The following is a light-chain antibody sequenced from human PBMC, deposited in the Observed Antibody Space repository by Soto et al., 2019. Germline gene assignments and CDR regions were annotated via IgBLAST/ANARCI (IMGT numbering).Light chain of an antibody. J-gene: IGKJ4*01. CDR3: QQYNNWPL. Sequence: IVMTQSPATLSVSPGERATLSCRASQSVSSNLAWYQQKPGQAPRLVIYDASTRATGIPARFSGSGSGTEFTLTISSLQSEDFAVYYCQQYNNWPLFGGGTKVEIK. V-gene: IGKV3-15*01. CDR2: DAS. CDR1: QSVSSN.